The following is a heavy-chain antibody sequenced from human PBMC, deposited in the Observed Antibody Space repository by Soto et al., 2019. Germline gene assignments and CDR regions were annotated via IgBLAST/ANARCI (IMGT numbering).Heavy chain of an antibody. CDR2: ISAYNGNT. CDR1: GYTFTSYG. D-gene: IGHD6-13*01. V-gene: IGHV1-18*01. CDR3: ARDHSPVIAAAGTHGWFNP. J-gene: IGHJ5*02. Sequence: QVQLVQSGAEVKKPGASVKVSCKASGYTFTSYGISWVRHAPGQGLEWMGWISAYNGNTNYAQKLQGRVTMTTDTSTSTAYMELRSLRSDYTAVYYCARDHSPVIAAAGTHGWFNPWGQGTLVTVSS.